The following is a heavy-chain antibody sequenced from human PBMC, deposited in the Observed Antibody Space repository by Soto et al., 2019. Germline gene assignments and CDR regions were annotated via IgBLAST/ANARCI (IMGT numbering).Heavy chain of an antibody. CDR1: GFNFSIYG. J-gene: IGHJ4*02. CDR2: INSDGSAT. V-gene: IGHV3-74*01. Sequence: GGSLRLSCAGSGFNFSIYGMHWVRQAPGKGLVWVSRINSDGSATYYADSVKGRFTISRDNAKNTLYLQMHSLRAEDTAVYYCVGGGAYGDYRFDYWGQGTPVTFSS. CDR3: VGGGAYGDYRFDY. D-gene: IGHD4-17*01.